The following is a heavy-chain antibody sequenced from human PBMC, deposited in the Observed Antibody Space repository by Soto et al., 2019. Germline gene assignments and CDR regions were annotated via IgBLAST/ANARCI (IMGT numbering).Heavy chain of an antibody. D-gene: IGHD2-2*01. CDR1: GGSISSGGYY. CDR3: ARYCSSTSCYSNWFDP. J-gene: IGHJ5*02. CDR2: IYYSGST. V-gene: IGHV4-31*03. Sequence: LSLTCTVSGGSISSGGYYWSWIRQHPGKGLEWIGYIYYSGSTYYNPSLKSRVTISVGTSKNQFSLKLSSVTAADTAVYYCARYCSSTSCYSNWFDPWGQGTLVTVSS.